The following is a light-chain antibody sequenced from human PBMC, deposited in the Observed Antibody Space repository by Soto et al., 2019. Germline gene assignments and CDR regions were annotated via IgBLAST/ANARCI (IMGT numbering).Light chain of an antibody. CDR1: SSDVGGYNY. Sequence: QSVLTQPASVSGSPGQSITISCTGTSSDVGGYNYVSWYQLHPGKAPKLMIYGVNSRSSGVYNRFSGSKSGNTASLTISGLKAEDEADYYCSSYTSSSTWVFGGGTQLTVL. V-gene: IGLV2-14*01. CDR2: GVN. CDR3: SSYTSSSTWV. J-gene: IGLJ7*01.